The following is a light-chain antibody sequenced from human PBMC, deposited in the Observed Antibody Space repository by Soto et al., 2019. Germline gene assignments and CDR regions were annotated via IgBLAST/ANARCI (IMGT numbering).Light chain of an antibody. V-gene: IGKV3-20*01. CDR2: GAS. J-gene: IGKJ1*01. CDR1: QSFRGL. CDR3: QQYGSSGT. Sequence: EVVLTQSPVTLSLSPGERATLSCRASQSFRGLLAWYQQKPGQAPRLLIYGASSRATGIPDRFSGSGSGTDFTLTIRRLEPEDFAVYYCQQYGSSGTFGQGTKVDIK.